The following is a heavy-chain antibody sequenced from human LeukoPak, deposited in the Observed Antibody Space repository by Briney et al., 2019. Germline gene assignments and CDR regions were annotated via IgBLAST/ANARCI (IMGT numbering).Heavy chain of an antibody. CDR1: GFTFSDYY. CDR2: ISSSGSTI. CDR3: AREVRVYDSSGYPFDY. Sequence: GGSLRLSCAASGFTFSDYYMSWIRQAPGKGLEWVSYISSSGSTIYYADSVKGRFTISRDNAKNSLYLQMNSLRAEDTAVYYCAREVRVYDSSGYPFDYWGQGTLVTVSS. D-gene: IGHD3-22*01. V-gene: IGHV3-11*04. J-gene: IGHJ4*02.